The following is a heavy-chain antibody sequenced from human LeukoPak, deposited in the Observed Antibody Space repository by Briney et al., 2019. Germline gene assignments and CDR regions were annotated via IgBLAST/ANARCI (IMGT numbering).Heavy chain of an antibody. J-gene: IGHJ6*02. CDR3: ARGYIRRNYDFWSGYLNPYYYYGMDV. CDR1: GGSFSGYY. Sequence: SGTLSLTCAVYGGSFSGYYWSWIRQPPGKGLEWIGEINHSGSTNYNPSLKSRVTISVDTSKNQFSLKLSSVTAADTAVYYCARGYIRRNYDFWSGYLNPYYYYGMDVWGQGTTVTVSS. CDR2: INHSGST. D-gene: IGHD3-3*01. V-gene: IGHV4-34*01.